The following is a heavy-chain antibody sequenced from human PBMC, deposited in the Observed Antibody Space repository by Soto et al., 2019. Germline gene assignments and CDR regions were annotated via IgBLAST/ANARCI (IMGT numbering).Heavy chain of an antibody. CDR2: AQPGHSDT. D-gene: IGHD6-13*01. V-gene: IGHV5-51*01. CDR3: ARHGYSSSWYPDH. J-gene: IGHJ4*02. Sequence: PGDSQPMSCEFSGYRFSRYWIGLVRQMPGKGLEWMGIAQPGHSDTRYSPAFQGHVTISVDESTNTAYLQWSSLRASDTAMYFCARHGYSSSWYPDHWGQGTLVTVSS. CDR1: GYRFSRYW.